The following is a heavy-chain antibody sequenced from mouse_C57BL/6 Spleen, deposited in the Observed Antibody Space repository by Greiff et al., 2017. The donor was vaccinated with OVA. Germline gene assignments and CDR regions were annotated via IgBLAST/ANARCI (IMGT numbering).Heavy chain of an antibody. V-gene: IGHV1-69*01. J-gene: IGHJ3*01. CDR1: GYTFTSYW. Sequence: QVQLQQPGAELVMPGASVKLSCKASGYTFTSYWIHWVKQRPGQGLEWIGEIDPSDSYTNYNQKFKGKSTLTVDKSSSTAYMQLSSLTSEDSAVYYCARNYGYDGSRFAYWGQGTLVTVSA. CDR3: ARNYGYDGSRFAY. CDR2: IDPSDSYT. D-gene: IGHD2-2*01.